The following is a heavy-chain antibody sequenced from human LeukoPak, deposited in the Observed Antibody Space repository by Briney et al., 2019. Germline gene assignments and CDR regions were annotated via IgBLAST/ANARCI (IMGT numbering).Heavy chain of an antibody. CDR1: GGSISSSSYY. Sequence: SETLSLTCTVSGGSISSSSYYWGWIRQPPGKGLEWIGSIYYSGSTYYNPSLKSRVTISVDTSKNQFSLKLSSVTAADTAVYYCARQGGSYFDYWGQGTLVTVSS. V-gene: IGHV4-39*01. CDR3: ARQGGSYFDY. J-gene: IGHJ4*02. D-gene: IGHD1-26*01. CDR2: IYYSGST.